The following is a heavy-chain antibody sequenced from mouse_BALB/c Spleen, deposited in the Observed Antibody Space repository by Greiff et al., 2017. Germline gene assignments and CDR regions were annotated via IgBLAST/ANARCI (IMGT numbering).Heavy chain of an antibody. V-gene: IGHV14-3*02. CDR2: IDPANGNT. J-gene: IGHJ2*01. CDR1: GFNIKDTY. D-gene: IGHD1-1*01. Sequence: EVQLQQSGAELVKPGASVKLSCTASGFNIKDTYMHWVKQRPEQGLEWIGRIDPANGNTKYDPKFQGKATITADTSSNTAYLQLSSLTSEDTAVYYCARQDYGSSDGYWGQGTTLTVSS. CDR3: ARQDYGSSDGY.